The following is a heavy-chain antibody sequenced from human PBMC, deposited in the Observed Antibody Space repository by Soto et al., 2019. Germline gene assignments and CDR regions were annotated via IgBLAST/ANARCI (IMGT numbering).Heavy chain of an antibody. CDR2: INRDGGST. J-gene: IGHJ4*02. CDR1: GFPFDDYG. V-gene: IGHV3-20*04. D-gene: IGHD4-17*01. Sequence: EVLLVESGGGVVRPGGSLRLSCAAFGFPFDDYGMSWVRQAPGKGLEWVSGINRDGGSTGYADSVKGRLTISRDNAKNVLYLRMKSLRAEDTAFYYCARAPGFYGDFFDYWGQGTLVTVSS. CDR3: ARAPGFYGDFFDY.